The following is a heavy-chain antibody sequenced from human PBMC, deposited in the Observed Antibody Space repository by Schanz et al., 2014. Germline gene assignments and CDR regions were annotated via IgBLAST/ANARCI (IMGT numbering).Heavy chain of an antibody. D-gene: IGHD2-21*01. CDR1: GFNFNNYD. CDR2: MNPKTGNT. J-gene: IGHJ3*02. Sequence: QVQLVQSGAEVKKPGASVKVSCTASGFNFNNYDINWVRQATGQGLEWMGWMNPKTGNTDHAQKFQGRVSMTWDTSTSTAYLDLSRLRSEDTAVYYCARDLPYCDGGKCYSDGFDIWGQGTLVTISS. V-gene: IGHV1-8*01. CDR3: ARDLPYCDGGKCYSDGFDI.